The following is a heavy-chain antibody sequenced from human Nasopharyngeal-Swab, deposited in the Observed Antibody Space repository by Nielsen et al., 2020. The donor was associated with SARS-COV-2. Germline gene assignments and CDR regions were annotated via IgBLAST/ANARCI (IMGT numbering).Heavy chain of an antibody. D-gene: IGHD3-9*01. J-gene: IGHJ4*02. Sequence: WIRQPPGKGLEWIGRIYTSGSTNYNPSLKSRVTMSVDTSKNQFSLKLSSVTAADTAVYYCARDDYDILTGYYTGGIYWGQGTLVTVSS. CDR2: IYTSGST. V-gene: IGHV4-4*07. CDR3: ARDDYDILTGYYTGGIY.